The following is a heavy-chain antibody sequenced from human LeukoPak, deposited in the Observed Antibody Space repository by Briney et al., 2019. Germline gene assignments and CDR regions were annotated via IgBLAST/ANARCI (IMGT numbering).Heavy chain of an antibody. J-gene: IGHJ6*03. D-gene: IGHD3-10*01. V-gene: IGHV3-53*01. CDR3: ARDRGSGITMVRGVIRGYMDV. CDR2: IYVGGST. Sequence: GGSLRLSCAASGFTVSSNDMSWVRQAPGKGLEWVSVIYVGGSTYYADSVKGRFTISRDNSKNTLYLQMNSLRAEDTAVYYCARDRGSGITMVRGVIRGYMDVWGKGPRSPSP. CDR1: GFTVSSND.